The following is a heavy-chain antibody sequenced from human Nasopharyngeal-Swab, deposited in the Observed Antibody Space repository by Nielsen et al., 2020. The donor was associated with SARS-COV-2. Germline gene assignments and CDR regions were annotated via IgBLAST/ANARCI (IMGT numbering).Heavy chain of an antibody. CDR2: INPSGGDT. J-gene: IGHJ6*02. CDR3: ANRRLEGIDV. Sequence: ASVKVSCKASGYTFTTYNVHWVRQAPGQGLEWMGRINPSGGDTGYAQKFQGRVTMTRDTSTSTVYMEVSSLRSEDTAVYYRANRRLEGIDVWGQGTTVTVSS. D-gene: IGHD1-1*01. CDR1: GYTFTTYN. V-gene: IGHV1-46*01.